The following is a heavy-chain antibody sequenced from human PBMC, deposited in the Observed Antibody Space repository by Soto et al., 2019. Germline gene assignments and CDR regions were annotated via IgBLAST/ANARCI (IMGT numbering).Heavy chain of an antibody. Sequence: QVQLVQSGAEVRKPGSAVRVSCKASGGTFNMYAMNWVRQARGQGLGWMAGIIPIFDTPRYSQQFQCRVTITVDESTSTAYMELSSLRSEDTAIYYCARSIGSGGVIGGFDYWGQGTLVTVAS. CDR1: GGTFNMYA. J-gene: IGHJ4*02. CDR3: ARSIGSGGVIGGFDY. CDR2: IIPIFDTP. V-gene: IGHV1-69*01. D-gene: IGHD3-16*02.